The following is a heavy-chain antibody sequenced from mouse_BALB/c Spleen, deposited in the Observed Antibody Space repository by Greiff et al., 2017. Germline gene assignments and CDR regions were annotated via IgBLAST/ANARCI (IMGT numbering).Heavy chain of an antibody. J-gene: IGHJ3*01. CDR2: ISYSGST. CDR1: GYSITSDYA. Sequence: VQLQESGPGLVKPSQSLSLTCTVTGYSITSDYAWNWIRQFPGNKLEWMGYISYSGSTSYNPSLKSRISITRDTSKNQFFLQLNSVTTEDTATYYCARPYYRYDGAWFAYWGQGTLVTVSA. CDR3: ARPYYRYDGAWFAY. D-gene: IGHD2-14*01. V-gene: IGHV3-2*02.